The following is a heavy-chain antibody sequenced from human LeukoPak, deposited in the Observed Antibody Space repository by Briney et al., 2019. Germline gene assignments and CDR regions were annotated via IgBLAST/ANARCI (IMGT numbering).Heavy chain of an antibody. J-gene: IGHJ3*02. CDR1: GFTFSSYA. V-gene: IGHV3-23*01. Sequence: GSLRLSCAASGFTFSSYAMNWVRQAPGERLEWVSAIRGSGGSTYYADSVKGRFTISRDNSKTTLYLQMNSLKSEDTAVYYCARAGVENAFDSWGRGTMVTVSS. CDR2: IRGSGGST. CDR3: ARAGVENAFDS.